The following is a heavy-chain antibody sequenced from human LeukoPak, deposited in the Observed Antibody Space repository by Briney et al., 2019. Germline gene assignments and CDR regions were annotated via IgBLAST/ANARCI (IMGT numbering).Heavy chain of an antibody. CDR3: ARDGYYDILTGYLTGYYYYYMDV. Sequence: GGSLRLSCAASGFTFSNYSMNWVRQAPGKGLEWVSSISSSSYIYYADSVKGRFTISRDNAKNSLYLQMNSLRAEDTAVYYCARDGYYDILTGYLTGYYYYYMDVWGKGTTVTVSS. D-gene: IGHD3-9*01. CDR2: ISSSSYI. CDR1: GFTFSNYS. V-gene: IGHV3-21*01. J-gene: IGHJ6*03.